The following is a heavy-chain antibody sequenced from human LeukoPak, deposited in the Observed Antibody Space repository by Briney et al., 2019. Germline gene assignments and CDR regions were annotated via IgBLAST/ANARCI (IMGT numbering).Heavy chain of an antibody. CDR3: ARTPHYDILTGYSGPSVYYYGMDV. CDR1: GFTFSSYA. Sequence: GGSLRLSCAASGFTFSSYAMSWVRQAPGKGLEWVSYISSSGSTIYYADSVKGRFTISRDNAKNSLYLQMNSLRAEDTAVYYCARTPHYDILTGYSGPSVYYYGMDVWGQGTTVTVSS. V-gene: IGHV3-48*04. D-gene: IGHD3-9*01. CDR2: ISSSGSTI. J-gene: IGHJ6*02.